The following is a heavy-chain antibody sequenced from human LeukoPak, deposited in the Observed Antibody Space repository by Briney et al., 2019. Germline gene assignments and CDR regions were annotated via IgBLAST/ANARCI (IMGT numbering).Heavy chain of an antibody. V-gene: IGHV4-34*01. J-gene: IGHJ4*02. Sequence: GSLRLSCAASGFTFSNFAISWVRQPPGKGLEWIGEINHSGSTNYNPSPKSRVTISVDTSKNQFSLKLSSVTAADTAVYYCARGGGYDILTGYLRSNEYYFDYWGQGTLVTVSS. D-gene: IGHD3-9*01. CDR1: GFTFSNFA. CDR2: INHSGST. CDR3: ARGGGYDILTGYLRSNEYYFDY.